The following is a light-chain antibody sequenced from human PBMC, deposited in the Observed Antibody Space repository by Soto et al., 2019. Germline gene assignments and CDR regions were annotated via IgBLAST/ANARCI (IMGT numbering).Light chain of an antibody. Sequence: EIVMTQSPDTLSVSPGERATLSCRASQSVTSNLAWYQQKPGQAPRLLIYGESTRATGIPARFSDSGSGTEFTLTISSLQSEDFAVYYCQQGDTWPWTFGQGTKVEI. J-gene: IGKJ1*01. V-gene: IGKV3D-15*01. CDR2: GES. CDR1: QSVTSN. CDR3: QQGDTWPWT.